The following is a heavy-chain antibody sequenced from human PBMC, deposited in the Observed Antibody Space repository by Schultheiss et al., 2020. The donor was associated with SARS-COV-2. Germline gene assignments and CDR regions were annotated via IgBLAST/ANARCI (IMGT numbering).Heavy chain of an antibody. CDR1: GGTFSSYA. V-gene: IGHV1-69*13. CDR2: IIPIFGTA. CDR3: ARVAGTTRGLDAFDI. Sequence: SVKVSCKASGGTFSSYAISWVRQAPGQGLEWMGGIIPIFGTANYAQKFQGRVTITADESTSTAYMELSSLRSEDTAVYYCARVAGTTRGLDAFDIWGQGTMVTVSS. J-gene: IGHJ3*02. D-gene: IGHD1-7*01.